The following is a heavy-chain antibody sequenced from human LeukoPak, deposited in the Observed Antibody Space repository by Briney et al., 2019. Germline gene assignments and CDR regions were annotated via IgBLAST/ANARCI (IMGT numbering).Heavy chain of an antibody. CDR3: ARLMGERSLFDY. CDR2: IKQDGNEK. Sequence: GGSLRLSCAASGFTFSSCWMTWGRQAPGKGLEGAANIKQDGNEKYYVDSVKGRFSIPRANAKDSAYLQMNRLRAEDTAVYYCARLMGERSLFDYWGQGVLVTVSS. J-gene: IGHJ4*02. D-gene: IGHD1-26*01. V-gene: IGHV3-7*02. CDR1: GFTFSSCW.